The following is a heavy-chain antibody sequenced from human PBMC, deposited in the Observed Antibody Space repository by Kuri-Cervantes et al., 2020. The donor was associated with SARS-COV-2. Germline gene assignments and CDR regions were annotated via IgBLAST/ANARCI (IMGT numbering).Heavy chain of an antibody. CDR2: ISVGNGNT. J-gene: IGHJ4*02. CDR3: AREGYSYDSTGYYSY. Sequence: ASVKVSCKASGYTFTSYAIHWVRQAPGQRLEWMGWISVGNGNTRYSQKFQGRITITRDTSASTAYMELSSLRSEDTAVYYCAREGYSYDSTGYYSYWGQGTLVTVSS. V-gene: IGHV1-3*01. D-gene: IGHD3-22*01. CDR1: GYTFTSYA.